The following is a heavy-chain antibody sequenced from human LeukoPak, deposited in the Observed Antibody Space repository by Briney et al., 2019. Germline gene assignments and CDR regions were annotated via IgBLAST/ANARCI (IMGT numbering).Heavy chain of an antibody. V-gene: IGHV4-59*04. CDR2: IYYSGST. J-gene: IGHJ4*02. CDR3: VRRTSGSYSDY. Sequence: SETLSLTCTVSGGSISSYYWSWIRQPPGKGLEWIGSIYYSGSTYYNPSLKSRVTMSVDTSKNQFSLKLSSVTAADTAVYYCVRRTSGSYSDYWDQGTLVTVSS. D-gene: IGHD1-26*01. CDR1: GGSISSYY.